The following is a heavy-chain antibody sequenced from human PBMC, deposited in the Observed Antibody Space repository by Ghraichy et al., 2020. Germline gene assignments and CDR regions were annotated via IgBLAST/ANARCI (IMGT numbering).Heavy chain of an antibody. CDR3: ARDYGADAFDI. CDR1: GGSISSYY. J-gene: IGHJ3*02. CDR2: IYYSGST. Sequence: SQTLSLTCTVSGGSISSYYWSWIRQPPGKGLEWIGYIYYSGSTNYNPSLKSRVTISVDTSKKQFSLKLSSVTAADTAVYYCARDYGADAFDIWGQGTMVTVSS. V-gene: IGHV4-59*01. D-gene: IGHD3-10*01.